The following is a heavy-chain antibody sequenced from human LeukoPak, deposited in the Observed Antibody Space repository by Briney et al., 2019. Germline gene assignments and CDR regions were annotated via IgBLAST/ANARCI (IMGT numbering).Heavy chain of an antibody. Sequence: GRSLRLSCAASGHTFSSYGMHWVRQAPGKGLEWVAVIWYDGTNKNYADSVKGRFTISRDNAKDSLYLQMNTLRAEDTAVYYCARGGDYERSGYYYDLWGQGTLVTVSS. V-gene: IGHV3-33*01. CDR3: ARGGDYERSGYYYDL. D-gene: IGHD3-22*01. J-gene: IGHJ4*02. CDR1: GHTFSSYG. CDR2: IWYDGTNK.